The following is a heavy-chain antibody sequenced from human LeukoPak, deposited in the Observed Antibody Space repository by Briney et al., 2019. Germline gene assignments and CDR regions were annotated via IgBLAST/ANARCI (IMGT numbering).Heavy chain of an antibody. CDR2: FYDSESI. Sequence: SETLSLTCTVSGGSLNRGTFYWGWIRQSPGKGLEWIANFYDSESIYYNPSLKSRVNISADTSKNRYSLNLGSVTAADTAVYXCVXGPGNYYYHYMDVWGNGITVTVSS. CDR1: GGSLNRGTFY. CDR3: VXGPGNYYYHYMDV. J-gene: IGHJ6*03. V-gene: IGHV4-39*01.